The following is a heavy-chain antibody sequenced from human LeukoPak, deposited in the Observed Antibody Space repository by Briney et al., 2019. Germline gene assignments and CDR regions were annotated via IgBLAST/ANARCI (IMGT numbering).Heavy chain of an antibody. CDR2: ISSSSSTI. D-gene: IGHD6-13*01. J-gene: IGHJ6*02. CDR3: ARDRSSSWYYYYYGMDV. Sequence: GGSLRLSCAASGFTFSSYSMNWVRQAPGKGLEWVSYISSSSSTIYYADSVKGRFTISRDNSKNTLYLQMNSLRAEDTAVYYCARDRSSSWYYYYYGMDVWGQGTTVTVSS. V-gene: IGHV3-48*01. CDR1: GFTFSSYS.